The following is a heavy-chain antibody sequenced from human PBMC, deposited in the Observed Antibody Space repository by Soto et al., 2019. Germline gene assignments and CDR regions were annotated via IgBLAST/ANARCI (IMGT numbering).Heavy chain of an antibody. CDR1: GFTFNNYA. V-gene: IGHV3-23*01. D-gene: IGHD6-6*01. CDR2: ISGSGRST. Sequence: HPGGSLRLSCVVSGFTFNNYAMSWARQAPGKVLEWVAVISGSGRSTYYGDSVKGRFTISRGTSKNTLYLQMNSLRAEDAAVYYCVREASSSGLHLDHWGRGTLVTV. J-gene: IGHJ4*02. CDR3: VREASSSGLHLDH.